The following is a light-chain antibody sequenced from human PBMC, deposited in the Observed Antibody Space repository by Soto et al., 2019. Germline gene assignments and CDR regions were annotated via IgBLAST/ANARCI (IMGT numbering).Light chain of an antibody. V-gene: IGLV1-40*01. CDR1: SSNIGAGYD. J-gene: IGLJ3*02. CDR3: QSYDSSLSGWV. CDR2: GNS. Sequence: QSVLTQPPSVYGAPGQRVTISCTGSSSNIGAGYDVHWYQQLPGTAPKLLIYGNSTRPSGVPDRFSGSKSGTSASLAITGLKAEDEADYYCQSYDSSLSGWVFGGGTKLTVL.